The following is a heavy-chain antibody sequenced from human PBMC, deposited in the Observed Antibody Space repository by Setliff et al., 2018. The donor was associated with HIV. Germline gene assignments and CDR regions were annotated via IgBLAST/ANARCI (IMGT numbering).Heavy chain of an antibody. V-gene: IGHV3-21*06. CDR1: GFTFRNYK. J-gene: IGHJ4*02. Sequence: GGSLRLSCVASGFTFRNYKFNWVRQAPGRGLEWVSSISIGSGGAIDYADSVQGRFTISRDNGKDSVFLQMGSLGAEDTAIYYCARDQSLVGTGLIDQWGQGTLVTVSS. CDR3: ARDQSLVGTGLIDQ. D-gene: IGHD6-13*01. CDR2: ISIGSGGAI.